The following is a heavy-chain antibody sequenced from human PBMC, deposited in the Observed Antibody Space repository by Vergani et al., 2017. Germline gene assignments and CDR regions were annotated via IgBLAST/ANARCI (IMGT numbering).Heavy chain of an antibody. CDR1: GLTFRSYW. CDR3: ARALFAY. Sequence: EVQLVETGGGLVQPGGYLRLSCAASGLTFRSYWMSWVRQAPGKGLEGVANIKQDGSEKYYVDSVKGRFTISRDNAKNSLYLQMNSLRAEDTAVYYCARALFAYWGQGTLVTVSS. J-gene: IGHJ4*02. CDR2: IKQDGSEK. V-gene: IGHV3-7*01.